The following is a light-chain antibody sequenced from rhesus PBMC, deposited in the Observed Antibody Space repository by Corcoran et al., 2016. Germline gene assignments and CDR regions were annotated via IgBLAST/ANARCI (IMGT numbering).Light chain of an antibody. J-gene: IGKJ2*01. CDR3: LQDYSTPYS. Sequence: DIQMTQSPSSLSASVGDRVTVTCRASQGLNKELSWYPQKPGKAPTLLIYAASRLQTGVSSRFSGTGSGTEYTLTISGLQPEDVATYYCLQDYSTPYSFGQGTKVEIK. V-gene: IGKV1-94*01. CDR2: AAS. CDR1: QGLNKE.